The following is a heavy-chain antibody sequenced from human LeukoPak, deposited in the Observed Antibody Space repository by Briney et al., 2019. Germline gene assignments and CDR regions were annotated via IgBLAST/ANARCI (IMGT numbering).Heavy chain of an antibody. CDR3: AREEAPIEGDDAFDF. CDR1: GFSFTTYW. CDR2: INGDGSGI. V-gene: IGHV3-74*01. J-gene: IGHJ3*01. Sequence: GGSLRLSCAASGFSFTTYWMHWVRQAPGQGPVWVSRINGDGSGIAYADSVKDRFTISRDNAMNTLFLQMNSLSVEDTAVYYCAREEAPIEGDDAFDFWGQGAMVIVSS. D-gene: IGHD3-16*01.